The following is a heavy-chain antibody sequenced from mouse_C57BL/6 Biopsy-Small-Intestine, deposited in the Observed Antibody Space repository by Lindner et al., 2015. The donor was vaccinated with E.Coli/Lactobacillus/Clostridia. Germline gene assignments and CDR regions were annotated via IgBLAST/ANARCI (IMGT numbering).Heavy chain of an antibody. D-gene: IGHD1-1*01. V-gene: IGHV5-6-2*01. CDR3: TRHYYRKMFVY. CDR1: RYSLLVTMP. J-gene: IGHJ3*01. Sequence: SGEGVSEDRRGYPSKLLLVRASRYSLLVTMPVSWVRQTPENRLEWVAAINNNDGSTYYPDTVKDRFTISRDNAKNTLYLQMSSLRSEDSALYYCTRHYYRKMFVYWGRGTLVTVSA. CDR2: INNNDGST.